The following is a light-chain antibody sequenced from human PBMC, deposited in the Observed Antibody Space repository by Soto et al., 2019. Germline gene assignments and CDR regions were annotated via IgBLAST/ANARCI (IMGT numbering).Light chain of an antibody. J-gene: IGKJ3*01. CDR2: AAS. CDR3: QQSYSTPPGFT. V-gene: IGKV1-39*01. Sequence: DIQMTQSPSSLSASVGARVTITCRASQSISSYLNWYQQKPGKAPKLLIYAASSLQSGVPSRFSGSGSGTDFTLTISSLQPEDFATYYCQQSYSTPPGFTFGPGTKVDIK. CDR1: QSISSY.